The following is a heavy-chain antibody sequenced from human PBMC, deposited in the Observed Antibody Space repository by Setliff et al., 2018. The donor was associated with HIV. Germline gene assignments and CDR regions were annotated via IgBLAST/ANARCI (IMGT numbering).Heavy chain of an antibody. D-gene: IGHD1-7*01. CDR1: GGSLSSDNW. J-gene: IGHJ3*01. Sequence: SETLSLTCAVSGGSLSSDNWWSWVRQPPGRGLEWIGSIYHSGRNYYNPSLKSRVTISVDTSRNQFSLKLSSVPAADTAVYYCARQRAGEIEELAGALPLRGVFDLWGQVKMVTVAS. V-gene: IGHV4-38-2*01. CDR3: ARQRAGEIEELAGALPLRGVFDL. CDR2: IYHSGRN.